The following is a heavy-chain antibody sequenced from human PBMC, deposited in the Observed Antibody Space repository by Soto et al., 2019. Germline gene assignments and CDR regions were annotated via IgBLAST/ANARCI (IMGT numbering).Heavy chain of an antibody. D-gene: IGHD6-13*01. Sequence: GSLRLSCSASGFAFSTFPIHWVRQAPGKGLEYVSAINSDGDSTWYADSVNGRFTVSRDNSKNTLYLQMSSLRPEDTAVYYCARDLGSSWYPEYFQHWGQGTLVTVSS. CDR1: GFAFSTFP. CDR3: ARDLGSSWYPEYFQH. J-gene: IGHJ1*01. CDR2: INSDGDST. V-gene: IGHV3-64*02.